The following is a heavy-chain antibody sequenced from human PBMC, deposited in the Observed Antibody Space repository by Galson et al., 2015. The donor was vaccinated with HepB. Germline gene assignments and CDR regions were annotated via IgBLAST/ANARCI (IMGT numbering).Heavy chain of an antibody. CDR1: GFTFSSYW. Sequence: SLRLSCAASGFTFSSYWMHWVRQAPGKGLVWVSRINSDGSSTSYADSVKGRFTISRDNAKNTLYLQMNSLRAEDTAVYYCARDRGLWYYYDSSGYSNHDAFDIWGQGAMVTVSS. CDR3: ARDRGLWYYYDSSGYSNHDAFDI. V-gene: IGHV3-74*01. D-gene: IGHD3-22*01. J-gene: IGHJ3*02. CDR2: INSDGSST.